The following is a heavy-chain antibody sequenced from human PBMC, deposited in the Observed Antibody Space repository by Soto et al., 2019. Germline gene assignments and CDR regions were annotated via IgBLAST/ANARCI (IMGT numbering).Heavy chain of an antibody. CDR1: GYTFTSYA. D-gene: IGHD3-10*01. CDR2: INAGNGNT. J-gene: IGHJ5*02. Sequence: QVQLVQSGAEVKKPGASVKVSCKASGYTFTSYAMHWVRQAPGQRLEWMGWINAGNGNTKYSQKFQGRVTITRDTSASTAYMELSSLRSEDTAVYYCGRGSGPYWFDPWGQGTLVTVSS. V-gene: IGHV1-3*01. CDR3: GRGSGPYWFDP.